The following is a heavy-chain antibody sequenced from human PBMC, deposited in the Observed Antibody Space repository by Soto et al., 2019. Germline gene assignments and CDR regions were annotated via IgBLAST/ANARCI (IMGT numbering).Heavy chain of an antibody. D-gene: IGHD3-16*01. CDR2: IYYSGST. Sequence: SETLSLTCTVSCGSISSGDYYWSWIRQPPGKGLEWIGYIYYSGSTNYNPSLKSRVTISVDTSKNQFSLKLSSVTAADTAVYYCARRWGDYFDYWGQGTLVTVSS. J-gene: IGHJ4*02. V-gene: IGHV4-30-4*01. CDR3: ARRWGDYFDY. CDR1: CGSISSGDYY.